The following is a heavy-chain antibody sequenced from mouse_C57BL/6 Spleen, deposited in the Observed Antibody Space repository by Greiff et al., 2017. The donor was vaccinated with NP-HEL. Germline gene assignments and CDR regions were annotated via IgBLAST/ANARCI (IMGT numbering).Heavy chain of an antibody. CDR1: GYAFSSSW. Sequence: QVQLQQSGPELVKPGASVKISCKASGYAFSSSWMNWVKQRPGQGLEWIGRIYPGDGDTNYNGKFKAKATLTADKSSSTAYMQLSSLTSEDSAVYFGARPPHYGSSPWYVDGWGTGTTVTVAT. J-gene: IGHJ1*03. V-gene: IGHV1-82*01. D-gene: IGHD1-1*01. CDR3: ARPPHYGSSPWYVDG. CDR2: IYPGDGDT.